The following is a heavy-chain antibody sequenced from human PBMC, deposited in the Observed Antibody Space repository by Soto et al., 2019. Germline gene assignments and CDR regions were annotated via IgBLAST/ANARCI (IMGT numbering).Heavy chain of an antibody. CDR3: AQSTSGYSSDWDDAFDI. V-gene: IGHV3-30*04. D-gene: IGHD6-19*01. J-gene: IGHJ3*02. CDR2: ISYDGSNK. Sequence: GESLKISCAASGFTFSSYAMHWVRQAPGKGLEWVAVISYDGSNKYYADSVKGRFTISRDNSKNTLYLQMNSLRAEDTAVYYCAQSTSGYSSDWDDAFDIWGQGTMVTVSS. CDR1: GFTFSSYA.